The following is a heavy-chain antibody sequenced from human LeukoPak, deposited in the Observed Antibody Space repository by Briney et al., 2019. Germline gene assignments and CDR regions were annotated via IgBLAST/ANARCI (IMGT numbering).Heavy chain of an antibody. J-gene: IGHJ4*02. V-gene: IGHV1-18*01. D-gene: IGHD3-9*01. Sequence: ASVKVSCKASGYTFTSYGISWVRQAPGQGLEWMGWISAYNGNTNYAQKLQGRVTMTTDTSTSTAYMELRSLRSDDTAVYYCARIYDILTGQYYFDYWGQGTLVTVSS. CDR1: GYTFTSYG. CDR3: ARIYDILTGQYYFDY. CDR2: ISAYNGNT.